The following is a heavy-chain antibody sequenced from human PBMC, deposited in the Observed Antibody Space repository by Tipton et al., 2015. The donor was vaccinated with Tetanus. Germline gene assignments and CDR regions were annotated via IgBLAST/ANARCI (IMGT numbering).Heavy chain of an antibody. V-gene: IGHV3-53*01. D-gene: IGHD3-3*01. CDR1: GFTVSSNY. Sequence: SLRLSCAASGFTVSSNYVSWVRQAPGKGLEWVSVIYSGGSTYYADSVKGRFTISRDNSKNTLYLQMNSLRAEDTAVYYCARDIGRVGVVNYWGQGTLVTVSS. CDR2: IYSGGST. J-gene: IGHJ4*02. CDR3: ARDIGRVGVVNY.